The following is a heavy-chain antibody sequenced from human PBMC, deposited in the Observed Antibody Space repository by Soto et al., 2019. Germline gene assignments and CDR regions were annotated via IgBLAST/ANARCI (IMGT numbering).Heavy chain of an antibody. J-gene: IGHJ6*02. CDR1: GFTFSSYA. CDR2: ISGNGVRT. Sequence: QTGGSLRLSCAASGFTFSSYAMTWVRQAPGKGLEWVSSISGNGVRTYYAESVKGRFSISRDNANKTLHLEMNSLSPDDTAVYYCAKDVWQLLPEYYYGMDVWGQGTTVTVSS. V-gene: IGHV3-23*01. D-gene: IGHD6-13*01. CDR3: AKDVWQLLPEYYYGMDV.